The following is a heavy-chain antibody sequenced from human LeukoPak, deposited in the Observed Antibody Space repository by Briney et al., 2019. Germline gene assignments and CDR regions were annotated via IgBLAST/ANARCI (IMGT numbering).Heavy chain of an antibody. J-gene: IGHJ4*02. CDR1: GGSISSSSYY. V-gene: IGHV4-39*01. CDR2: IYYSGST. Sequence: PSETLSLTCTVSGGSISSSSYYWGWIRQPPGKGLEWIGSIYYSGSTYYNPSLKSRVTISVDTSKNQFSLKLSSVTAADTAVYYCARFDTPRYAGSPYLDYWGQGTLVTVSS. CDR3: ARFDTPRYAGSPYLDY. D-gene: IGHD2-2*01.